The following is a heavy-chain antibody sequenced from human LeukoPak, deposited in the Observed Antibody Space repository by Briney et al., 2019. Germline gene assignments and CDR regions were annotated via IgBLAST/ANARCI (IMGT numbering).Heavy chain of an antibody. V-gene: IGHV3-15*01. CDR2: IKSKTDGGTT. CDR1: GFTFTNAW. J-gene: IGHJ4*02. D-gene: IGHD3-22*01. Sequence: GGSLRLSCAASGFTFTNAWMNWVRQAPGKGLEWVGRIKSKTDGGTTDYAAPVKGRFTISRDDSKNTVYLQMNSLKTEDTGVYYCTSRKYYDSSGYDYWGQGTLVTISS. CDR3: TSRKYYDSSGYDY.